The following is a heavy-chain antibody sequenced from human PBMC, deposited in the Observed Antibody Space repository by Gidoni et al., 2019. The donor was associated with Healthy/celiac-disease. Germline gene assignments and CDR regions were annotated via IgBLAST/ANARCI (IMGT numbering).Heavy chain of an antibody. V-gene: IGHV3-11*01. CDR1: GFTFSDYY. J-gene: IGHJ4*02. CDR3: ARGLGYYDSSGYYYLGFDY. Sequence: QVQLVESGGGLVKPGGSLRLSCASAGFTFSDYYMSWIRQAPGKGLEWVAYISSSGSTIYYEDSVKGRFTISRDNAKNSLYLQMNSLRAEDTAVYYCARGLGYYDSSGYYYLGFDYWGQGTLVTVSS. D-gene: IGHD3-22*01. CDR2: ISSSGSTI.